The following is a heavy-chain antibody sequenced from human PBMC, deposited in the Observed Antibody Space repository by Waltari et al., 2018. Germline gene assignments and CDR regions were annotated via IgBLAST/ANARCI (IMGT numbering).Heavy chain of an antibody. V-gene: IGHV4-39*01. CDR3: ARRHGDFSIKSFDP. CDR2: IFHTGST. J-gene: IGHJ5*02. CDR1: GEHINNRLVS. Sequence: QLQLQESGPGLVKPSETLSLTCSVSGEHINNRLVSWGWIRQPPGKGLEWIGFIFHTGSTSYNPSPKSRVTMSVDTSKNQFFLTLNSVTAADTAIYYCARRHGDFSIKSFDPWGQGTLVPSPQ. D-gene: IGHD4-17*01.